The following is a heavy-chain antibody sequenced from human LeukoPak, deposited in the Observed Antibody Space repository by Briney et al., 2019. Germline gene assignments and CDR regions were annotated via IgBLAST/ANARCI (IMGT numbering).Heavy chain of an antibody. CDR3: ARPHGGTYYFDY. Sequence: SETLSLTCAVYGGSFSGYYWSWIRQPPGKGLEWIGEINHSGSTNYNPSLKSRVTISVDTSKNQFSLKLSSVTAADTAVYYCARPHGGTYYFDYWGQGTLVTVSS. D-gene: IGHD4-23*01. J-gene: IGHJ4*02. CDR2: INHSGST. CDR1: GGSFSGYY. V-gene: IGHV4-34*01.